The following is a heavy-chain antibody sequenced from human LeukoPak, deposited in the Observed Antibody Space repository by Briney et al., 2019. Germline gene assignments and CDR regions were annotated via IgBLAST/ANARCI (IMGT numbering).Heavy chain of an antibody. D-gene: IGHD4-17*01. V-gene: IGHV3-23*01. J-gene: IGHJ4*02. CDR1: GFTFSSYA. Sequence: GGSLRLSCAASGFTFSSYAMSWVRQAPGKGLEWVSAISGSGGSTYYADSVKGRFTISRDNPKNTLYLQMNSLRAEDTAVYYCAKDPYGGNSYFDYWGQGTLVTVSS. CDR2: ISGSGGST. CDR3: AKDPYGGNSYFDY.